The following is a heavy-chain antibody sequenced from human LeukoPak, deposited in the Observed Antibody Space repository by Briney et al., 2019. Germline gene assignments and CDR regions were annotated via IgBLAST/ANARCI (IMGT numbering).Heavy chain of an antibody. CDR2: IGWNPGTI. Sequence: GGSLRLSCATSGFTFGDHTMHWVRQVPEKGLEWVSGIGWNPGTIQYAGSVKGRFTTSRDNGKNALYLQMTSLRPEDTALYYCAKGKARYDTLSGWGYFLDSWGPGTRVTVSS. CDR3: AKGKARYDTLSGWGYFLDS. J-gene: IGHJ4*02. CDR1: GFTFGDHT. V-gene: IGHV3-9*01. D-gene: IGHD3-9*01.